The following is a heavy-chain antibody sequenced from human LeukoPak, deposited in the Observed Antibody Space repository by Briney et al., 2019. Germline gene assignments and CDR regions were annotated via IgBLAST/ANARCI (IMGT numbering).Heavy chain of an antibody. D-gene: IGHD6-6*01. CDR2: ISGSGGTT. CDR1: GFTFSSYA. V-gene: IGHV3-23*01. Sequence: GGSLTLSCAASGFTFSSYAMTWVRQAPGKGLEWVSAISGSGGTTYYADSVKGRFTISRDNSKNTLYLQMNSRRAEDTAVYYCANGTGMAARRTNFDYWGQGTLVTVSS. CDR3: ANGTGMAARRTNFDY. J-gene: IGHJ4*02.